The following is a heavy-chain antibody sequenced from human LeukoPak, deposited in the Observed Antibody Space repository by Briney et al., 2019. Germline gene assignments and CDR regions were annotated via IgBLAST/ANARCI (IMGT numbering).Heavy chain of an antibody. D-gene: IGHD3-22*01. V-gene: IGHV3-48*01. J-gene: IGHJ6*03. CDR1: GFSFNSYT. Sequence: GGSLRLSCAASGFSFNSYTMNWVRQAPGQGLEWVSFINSGSDTIYYADSVKGRFTISRDNAKNSLSLQMNSLSAEDTAVYFCARTYDHTGSHYYYYMDVWGKGTTVTVSS. CDR2: INSGSDTI. CDR3: ARTYDHTGSHYYYYMDV.